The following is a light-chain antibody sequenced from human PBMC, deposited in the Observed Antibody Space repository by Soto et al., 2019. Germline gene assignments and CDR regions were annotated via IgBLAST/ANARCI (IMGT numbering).Light chain of an antibody. Sequence: QSALTQPASVSGSPGQSITISCTGTSNDIGPYNYVSWYQQHPGKAPRLLIYDVTNRPSGVSDRFSGSKSSRTASLTISGLQAEDEDDYYCSSYTSIIAVVFGGGTKLTVL. CDR3: SSYTSIIAVV. CDR2: DVT. CDR1: SNDIGPYNY. V-gene: IGLV2-14*03. J-gene: IGLJ2*01.